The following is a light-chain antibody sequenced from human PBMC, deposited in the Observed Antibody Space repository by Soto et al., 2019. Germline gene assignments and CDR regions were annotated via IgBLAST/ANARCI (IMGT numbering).Light chain of an antibody. J-gene: IGLJ1*01. CDR3: TSFTRSITFV. V-gene: IGLV2-14*01. CDR2: DVS. CDR1: SSDVGAQNY. Sequence: QSALTQPASVSGSPGQSITISCTGTSSDVGAQNYVSWYQQHPGKAPKLTIYDVSHRPSGVSNRFSGSKSGNTASLTISGLQAEDEADYYCTSFTRSITFVFGTGTKVTVL.